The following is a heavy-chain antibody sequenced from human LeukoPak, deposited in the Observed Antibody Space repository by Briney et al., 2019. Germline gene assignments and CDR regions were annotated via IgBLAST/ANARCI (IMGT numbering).Heavy chain of an antibody. V-gene: IGHV3-30*04. CDR1: GFTFSSYA. D-gene: IGHD4-17*01. CDR3: ARETGSAIGSTDFDY. Sequence: GGSLRLSCSASGFTFSSYAMHWVRQAPGKGLEWVAVISYDGSNKYYADSVKGRFTISRDNSKNTLYLQMNSLRAEDTAVYYCARETGSAIGSTDFDYWGQGTLVTVSS. CDR2: ISYDGSNK. J-gene: IGHJ4*02.